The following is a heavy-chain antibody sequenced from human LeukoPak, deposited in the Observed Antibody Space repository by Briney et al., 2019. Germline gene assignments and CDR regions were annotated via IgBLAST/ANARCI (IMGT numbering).Heavy chain of an antibody. V-gene: IGHV3-23*01. CDR1: GTGPGKYA. Sequence: VAGGTGPGKYARTWVRQAPGKGLERVSYISERGGSTSYADSVKGRFTISRDTSLNTLYLQMTSLRAEDTAVYYCRWELLSGQSDYWGQGTLVTVSS. J-gene: IGHJ4*02. CDR3: RWELLSGQSDY. CDR2: ISERGGST. D-gene: IGHD1-26*01.